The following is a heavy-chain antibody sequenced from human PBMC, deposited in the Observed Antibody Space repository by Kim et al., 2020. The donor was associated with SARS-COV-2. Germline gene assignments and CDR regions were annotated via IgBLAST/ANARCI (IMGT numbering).Heavy chain of an antibody. V-gene: IGHV3-30*18. Sequence: GGSLRLSCAASGFTFSSYGMHWVRQAPGKGLEWVAVISYDGSNKYYADSVKGRFTISRDNSKNTLYLQMNSLRAEDTAVYYCAKDDTWIQLWTHYYGMDVWGQGTTVTVSS. J-gene: IGHJ6*02. D-gene: IGHD5-18*01. CDR1: GFTFSSYG. CDR3: AKDDTWIQLWTHYYGMDV. CDR2: ISYDGSNK.